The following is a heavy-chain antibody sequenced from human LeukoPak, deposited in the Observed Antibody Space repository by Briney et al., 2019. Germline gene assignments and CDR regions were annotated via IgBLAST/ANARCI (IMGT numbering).Heavy chain of an antibody. Sequence: AASVKVSCKASGYTFTSYGISWVRQAPGQGLEWMGWISAYSGNTNYAQKLQGRVTMTTDTSTSTAYMELRSLRSDDTAVYYCATTYYDFWSGYSHPLYFDYWGQGTLVTVSS. V-gene: IGHV1-18*01. D-gene: IGHD3-3*01. J-gene: IGHJ4*02. CDR3: ATTYYDFWSGYSHPLYFDY. CDR2: ISAYSGNT. CDR1: GYTFTSYG.